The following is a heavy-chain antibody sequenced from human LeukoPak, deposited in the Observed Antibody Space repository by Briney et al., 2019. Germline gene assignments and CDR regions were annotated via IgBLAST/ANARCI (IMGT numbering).Heavy chain of an antibody. V-gene: IGHV3-21*01. CDR2: ISSSSSNI. CDR1: GFTFSGYS. D-gene: IGHD6-19*01. J-gene: IGHJ4*02. CDR3: ARSIAVARYYFDY. Sequence: GGSLRLSCAASGFTFSGYSMNWVRQAPGKGLGWVSSISSSSSNIYYADSVKGRFTISRDNAKNSLYLQMNSLRAEDTAVYYCARSIAVARYYFDYWGQGTLVTVSS.